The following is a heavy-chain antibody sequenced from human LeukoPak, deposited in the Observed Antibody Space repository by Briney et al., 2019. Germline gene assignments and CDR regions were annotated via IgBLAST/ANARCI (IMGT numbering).Heavy chain of an antibody. Sequence: PGGSLRLSCAASGFTFSSYGMHWVRQAPGKGLEWVAFIRYDGSNKYYADSVKGRFTISRDNSKNTLYLQMNSLRAGDTAVYYCAKDLGYYGSGSYYNQWLFDYWGQGTLVTVSS. V-gene: IGHV3-30*02. D-gene: IGHD3-10*01. J-gene: IGHJ4*02. CDR3: AKDLGYYGSGSYYNQWLFDY. CDR1: GFTFSSYG. CDR2: IRYDGSNK.